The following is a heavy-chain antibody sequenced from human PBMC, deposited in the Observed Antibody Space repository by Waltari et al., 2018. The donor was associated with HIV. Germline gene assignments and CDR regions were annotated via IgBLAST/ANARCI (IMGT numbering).Heavy chain of an antibody. D-gene: IGHD3-22*01. CDR3: TRGFRGTVNYFDSRLVH. J-gene: IGHJ4*02. CDR1: GFTFSDYY. CDR2: INPNSGGT. V-gene: IGHV1-2*02. Sequence: QVQLVQSGAEVKNPGAPVKVSCKASGFTFSDYYMHWVRQATGQGLEWLGWINPNSGGTRYTEKFQGRVTMTRDTSISTAYMELFRLRFDDTAIYYCTRGFRGTVNYFDSRLVHWGLGTLVTVSS.